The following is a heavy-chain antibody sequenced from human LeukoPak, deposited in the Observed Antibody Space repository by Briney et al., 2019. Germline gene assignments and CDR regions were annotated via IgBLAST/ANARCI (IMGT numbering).Heavy chain of an antibody. J-gene: IGHJ4*02. V-gene: IGHV3-30*18. CDR2: ISYDGSNK. D-gene: IGHD5-24*01. CDR1: GFTFSSYG. CDR3: AKDRDGYNAGDY. Sequence: GGSLRLSCAASGFTFSSYGMHWVRQAPGKGLEWVAVISYDGSNKYYADSVKGRFTISRDNSKNTLYLQMNSLRAEDTAVYYCAKDRDGYNAGDYWGQGTLVTVSS.